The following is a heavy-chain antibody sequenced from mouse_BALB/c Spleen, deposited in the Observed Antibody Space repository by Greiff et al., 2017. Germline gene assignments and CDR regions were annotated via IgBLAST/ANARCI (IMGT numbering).Heavy chain of an antibody. D-gene: IGHD1-1*02. Sequence: EVKVVESGGGLVKPGGSLKLSCAASGFTFSSYTMSWVRQTPEKRLEWVATISSGGSYTYYPDSVKGRFTISRDNAKNTLYLQMSSLKSEDTAMYYCTRDGGGTYAMDYWGQGTSVTVSS. CDR2: ISSGGSYT. V-gene: IGHV5-6-4*01. CDR1: GFTFSSYT. J-gene: IGHJ4*01. CDR3: TRDGGGTYAMDY.